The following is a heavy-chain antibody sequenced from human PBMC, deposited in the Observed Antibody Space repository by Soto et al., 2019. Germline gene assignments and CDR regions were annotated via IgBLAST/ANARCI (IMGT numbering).Heavy chain of an antibody. Sequence: SVKVSCKASGGTFSSYAISWLRQAPGQGLEWMGGIIPIFGTANYAQKFQGRVTITADESTSTAYMELSSLRSEDTAVYYCASRERDDYDDAFDIWGQGTMVTVSS. CDR3: ASRERDDYDDAFDI. CDR2: IIPIFGTA. CDR1: GGTFSSYA. V-gene: IGHV1-69*13. J-gene: IGHJ3*02. D-gene: IGHD4-17*01.